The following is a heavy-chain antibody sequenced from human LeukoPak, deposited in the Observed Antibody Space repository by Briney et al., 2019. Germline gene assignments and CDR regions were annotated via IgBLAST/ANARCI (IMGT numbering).Heavy chain of an antibody. CDR2: ISYDGSNK. CDR3: ARDRDSSGWYEGFDY. D-gene: IGHD6-19*01. Sequence: GRSLRLSCAASGFTFITYGMHWVRQAPGKGLEWVAVISYDGSNKYYADSVKGRFTISRDNFKNTLYLQMNSLRADDTAVYYCARDRDSSGWYEGFDYWGQGTLVTVSS. V-gene: IGHV3-30*19. CDR1: GFTFITYG. J-gene: IGHJ4*02.